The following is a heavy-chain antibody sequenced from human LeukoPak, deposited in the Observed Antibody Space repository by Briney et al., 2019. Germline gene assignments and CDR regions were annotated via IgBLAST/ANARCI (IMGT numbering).Heavy chain of an antibody. CDR3: ARDPDSGYDWHYYGMDV. Sequence: GGSLRLSCAASGFTFSSYTMNWVRQAPGKGLEWVSSISSSSSYIYCADSVKGRFTISRDNAKNSLYLQMNSLRAEDTAVYYCARDPDSGYDWHYYGMDVWGQGTTVTVSS. CDR2: ISSSSSYI. J-gene: IGHJ6*02. D-gene: IGHD5-12*01. V-gene: IGHV3-21*01. CDR1: GFTFSSYT.